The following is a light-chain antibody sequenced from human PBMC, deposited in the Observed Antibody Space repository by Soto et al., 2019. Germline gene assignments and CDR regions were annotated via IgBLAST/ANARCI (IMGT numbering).Light chain of an antibody. CDR3: AAWDDSLSGRVV. CDR2: RNN. CDR1: SSNIGSNY. J-gene: IGLJ2*01. Sequence: QSVLTQPPSASGTPGQRVTISCSGSSSNIGSNYVYWYQQLPGTAPKLLIYRNNQRPSGVPDRFSGSKSGTSASLAISGLRSEDEADYYGAAWDDSLSGRVVFGGGTKVTVL. V-gene: IGLV1-47*01.